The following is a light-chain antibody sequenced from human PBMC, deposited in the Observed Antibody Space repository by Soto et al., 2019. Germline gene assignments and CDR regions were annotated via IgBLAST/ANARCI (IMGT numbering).Light chain of an antibody. V-gene: IGLV2-8*01. CDR1: SSDVGGYNY. CDR2: EVI. Sequence: QSVLTQPPSASGSPGQSVTISCTGTSSDVGGYNYVSWYQQHPGKAPKLMIYEVIKRPSGVPDRFSGSKSGNTASLTVSGLQAEDEADYYCNSYAGSNIVVFGGGTQLTV. CDR3: NSYAGSNIVV. J-gene: IGLJ2*01.